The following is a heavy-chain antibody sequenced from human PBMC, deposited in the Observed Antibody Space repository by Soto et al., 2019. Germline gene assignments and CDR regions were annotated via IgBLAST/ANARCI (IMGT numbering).Heavy chain of an antibody. Sequence: EVQLLESGGGLVQPGGSLRLSCAASGFTFSGYAMTWVRQSPGKGLQCVASISESGGSTYYADAVKGRFTISRDNSKNTLYLQMNSLRAEDTAVYYCAKKPNGFDSCGRGTLVTVSS. J-gene: IGHJ5*01. CDR2: ISESGGST. V-gene: IGHV3-23*01. CDR1: GFTFSGYA. CDR3: AKKPNGFDS.